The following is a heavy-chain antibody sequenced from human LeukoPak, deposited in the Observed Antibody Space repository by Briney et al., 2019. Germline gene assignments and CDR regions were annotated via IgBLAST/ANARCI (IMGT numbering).Heavy chain of an antibody. D-gene: IGHD2-15*01. CDR3: ARELVGVAATRGYYYYGMDV. CDR1: GGSISSYY. Sequence: PSETLSLTCTVSGGSISSYYWSWIRQPPGKGLEWIGYIYYSGSTNYNPSLKSRVTISVDRSKNQFSLKLSSVTAADTAVYYCARELVGVAATRGYYYYGMDVWGQGTTVTVSS. CDR2: IYYSGST. V-gene: IGHV4-59*01. J-gene: IGHJ6*02.